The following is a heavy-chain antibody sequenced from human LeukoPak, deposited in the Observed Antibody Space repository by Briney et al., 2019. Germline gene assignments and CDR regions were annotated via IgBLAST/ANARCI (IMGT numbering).Heavy chain of an antibody. J-gene: IGHJ4*02. CDR1: GGSISSYY. CDR2: IYYSGST. D-gene: IGHD6-19*01. CDR3: ARHGYSSGWYYFDY. V-gene: IGHV4-59*08. Sequence: ETLSLTCTVSGGSISSYYWSWIRQPPGKGLEWIGYIYYSGSTNYNPSLKSRVTISVDTSKNQFSLKLSSVTAADTAVYYCARHGYSSGWYYFDYWGQGTLVTVSS.